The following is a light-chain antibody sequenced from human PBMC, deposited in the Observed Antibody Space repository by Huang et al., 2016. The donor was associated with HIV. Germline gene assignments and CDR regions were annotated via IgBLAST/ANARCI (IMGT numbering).Light chain of an antibody. J-gene: IGKJ3*01. V-gene: IGKV3-15*01. CDR2: GAS. Sequence: EVVMTQSPATLSVSPGERAALSCRASQTVDSDLAWYQQKPGQAPRLLIYGASNRAPGIPARFSGSGSGTELTLTISGLQSEDFAVYYCQQYKNWPRTFGPGTTVDIK. CDR3: QQYKNWPRT. CDR1: QTVDSD.